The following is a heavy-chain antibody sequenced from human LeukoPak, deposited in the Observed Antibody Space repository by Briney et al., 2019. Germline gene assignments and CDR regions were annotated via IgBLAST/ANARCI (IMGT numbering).Heavy chain of an antibody. J-gene: IGHJ4*02. Sequence: SETLSLTCTVSGGSISSYYWSWIRQPPGKGLEWIGYIYYSGSTNYNPPLKSRVTISVDTSKNQFSLKLSSVTAADTAVYYCARFRGGSYNDYWGQGTLVTVSS. D-gene: IGHD1-26*01. CDR3: ARFRGGSYNDY. CDR2: IYYSGST. V-gene: IGHV4-59*01. CDR1: GGSISSYY.